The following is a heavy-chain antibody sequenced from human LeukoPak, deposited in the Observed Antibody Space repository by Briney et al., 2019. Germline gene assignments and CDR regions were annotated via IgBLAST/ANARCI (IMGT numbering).Heavy chain of an antibody. CDR1: GYTFTGYY. V-gene: IGHV1-2*02. CDR2: INPNSGGT. Sequence: ASVKVSCKASGYTFTGYYMHWVRQAPGQGLEWMGWINPNSGGTNYAQKFQGRVTMTRDTSISTAYMELSRLRSDDTAVYYCARSGRLRLGELSLSDYWGQGTLVTVSS. D-gene: IGHD3-16*02. CDR3: ARSGRLRLGELSLSDY. J-gene: IGHJ4*02.